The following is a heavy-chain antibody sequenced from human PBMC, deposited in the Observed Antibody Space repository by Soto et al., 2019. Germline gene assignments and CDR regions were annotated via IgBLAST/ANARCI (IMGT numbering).Heavy chain of an antibody. CDR2: ISAYNGNI. CDR3: ARTYGSGSYFLPLEY. V-gene: IGHV1-18*01. J-gene: IGHJ4*02. CDR1: GYMFNTDG. Sequence: QVQLVQSGAEVKKPVASVKVSCKASGYMFNTDGITWVRQAPGQGLEWMAWISAYNGNIDYAQNLQGRVTITIDTSTSTAYIELRSRISDDTPGYYCARTYGSGSYFLPLEYWGQGTLVSV. D-gene: IGHD3-10*01.